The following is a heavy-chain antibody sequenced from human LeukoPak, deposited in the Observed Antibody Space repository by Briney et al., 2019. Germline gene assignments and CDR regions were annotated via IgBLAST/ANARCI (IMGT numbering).Heavy chain of an antibody. Sequence: GGSLRLSCAASGITFSRYGMHWVRQAPGKGLEWVAFIRYDGSNKYYADSVKGRSTISRDNSKNTLYLQMNSLRAEDTAVYYCAKHGKGYYDSSGYFRRLYYYYMDVWGKGTTVTVSS. CDR3: AKHGKGYYDSSGYFRRLYYYYMDV. CDR1: GITFSRYG. V-gene: IGHV3-30*02. J-gene: IGHJ6*03. CDR2: IRYDGSNK. D-gene: IGHD3-22*01.